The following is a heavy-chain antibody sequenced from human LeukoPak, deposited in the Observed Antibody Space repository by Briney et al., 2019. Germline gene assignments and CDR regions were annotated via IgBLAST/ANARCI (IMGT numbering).Heavy chain of an antibody. V-gene: IGHV4-59*01. D-gene: IGHD1-26*01. J-gene: IGHJ4*02. Sequence: PSETLSLTCTVSGGFIRSYYWSWIRQPPGKGLEWIGYIYYSGSTNYNTSLKSRVTISVDTSKNQFSLKLSSVTAADTAVYYCARFTWESPFDYWGQGTLVTVSS. CDR2: IYYSGST. CDR1: GGFIRSYY. CDR3: ARFTWESPFDY.